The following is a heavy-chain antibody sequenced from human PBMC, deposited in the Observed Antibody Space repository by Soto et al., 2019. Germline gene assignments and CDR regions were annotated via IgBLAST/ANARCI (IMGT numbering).Heavy chain of an antibody. Sequence: EPRSLTFNDSGGSINNSTSVWGWLRQSPGKGLEWIATINYRWPAEYNPSLKSRVTISVDRSRNVLSLQMNYVTAPDTAVYSCANYFMSRPWFDTWGQGTLVT. CDR2: INYRWPA. CDR1: GGSINNSTSV. CDR3: ANYFMSRPWFDT. D-gene: IGHD6-6*01. V-gene: IGHV4-39*02. J-gene: IGHJ5*02.